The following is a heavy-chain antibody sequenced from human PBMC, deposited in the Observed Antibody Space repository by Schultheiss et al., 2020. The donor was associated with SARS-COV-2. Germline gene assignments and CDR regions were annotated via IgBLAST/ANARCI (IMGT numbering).Heavy chain of an antibody. Sequence: SQTLSLTCTVSGGSISSYYWSWIRQPPGKGLEWIGYIYYSGSTNYNPSLKSRVTISVDTSKNQFSLKLSSVTAADTAVYYCARRDGYNYYFDYWAQGTLVKVSS. CDR3: ARRDGYNYYFDY. V-gene: IGHV4-59*08. J-gene: IGHJ4*02. CDR1: GGSISSYY. D-gene: IGHD5-24*01. CDR2: IYYSGST.